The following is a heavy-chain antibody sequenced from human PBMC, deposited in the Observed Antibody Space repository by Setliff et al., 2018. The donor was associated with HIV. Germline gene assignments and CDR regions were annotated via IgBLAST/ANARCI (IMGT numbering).Heavy chain of an antibody. J-gene: IGHJ5*01. V-gene: IGHV5-51*01. CDR2: IRPADSDT. D-gene: IGHD6-13*01. Sequence: GESLKISCKTSGYDFTTNWVGWVRQVPGKGLEWMGIIRPADSDTRVNPSFQGHVTISADKCISTTYLQWSSLRASDTAMYYCARVFSAGWFDSWGQGTLVTVSS. CDR3: ARVFSAGWFDS. CDR1: GYDFTTNW.